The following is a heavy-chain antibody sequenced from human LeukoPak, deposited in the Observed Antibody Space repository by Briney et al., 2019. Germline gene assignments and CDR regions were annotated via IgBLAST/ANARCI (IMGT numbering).Heavy chain of an antibody. D-gene: IGHD4-17*01. CDR3: ARIATVCDAFDI. CDR1: GGSISSGSYY. CDR2: IYTSGST. J-gene: IGHJ3*02. Sequence: SETLSLTCTVSGGSISSGSYYWSWIRQPAGKGLEWIGRIYTSGSTNYNPSLKSRVTISVDTSKNQFSLKLSSVTAADTAVYYCARIATVCDAFDIWGQGTMVTVSS. V-gene: IGHV4-61*02.